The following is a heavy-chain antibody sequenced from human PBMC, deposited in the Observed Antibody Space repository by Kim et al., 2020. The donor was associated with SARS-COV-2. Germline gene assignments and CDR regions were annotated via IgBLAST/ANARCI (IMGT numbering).Heavy chain of an antibody. V-gene: IGHV3-7*01. J-gene: IGHJ3*01. D-gene: IGHD1-20*01. CDR3: ARDPYTKAFDL. Sequence: DYGDSVRGRFTIFRDNAKKSVYLQMNSLRVDDTAVYYCARDPYTKAFDLWGQGTAVTVSS.